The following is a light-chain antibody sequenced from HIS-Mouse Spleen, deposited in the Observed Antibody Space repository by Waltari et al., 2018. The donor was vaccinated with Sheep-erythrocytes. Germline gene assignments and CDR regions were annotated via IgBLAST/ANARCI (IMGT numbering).Light chain of an antibody. J-gene: IGKJ4*01. Sequence: EIVLTQSPATLSLSPGERATLSCRASQRVSSYLAWYQQKPGQAPRLLIYDASNRATGIPARFSGSGSGTDFTLTISSLEPEDFAVYDCQQRSDWLTFGGGTK. CDR1: QRVSSY. CDR3: QQRSDWLT. CDR2: DAS. V-gene: IGKV3-11*01.